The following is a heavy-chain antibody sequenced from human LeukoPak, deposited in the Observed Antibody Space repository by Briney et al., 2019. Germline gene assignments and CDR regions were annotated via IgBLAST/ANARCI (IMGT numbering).Heavy chain of an antibody. Sequence: GGSLRLSCAASGFIFSDYYMSWIRQAPGKGLEWVSYISSSTYTDYADSVKGRFTISRDNAKNSLYLQMNSLRAEDTAVYYCYSMIVVTIRVINDYWGQGTLVTVSS. V-gene: IGHV3-11*06. D-gene: IGHD3-22*01. J-gene: IGHJ4*02. CDR3: YSMIVVTIRVINDY. CDR1: GFIFSDYY. CDR2: ISSSTYT.